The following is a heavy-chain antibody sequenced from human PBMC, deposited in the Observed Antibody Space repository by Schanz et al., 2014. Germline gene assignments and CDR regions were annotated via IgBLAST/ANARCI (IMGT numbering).Heavy chain of an antibody. CDR1: GFPFSDYF. CDR3: ARIGGSVFDY. V-gene: IGHV3-11*01. D-gene: IGHD3-10*01. J-gene: IGHJ4*02. CDR2: IGNGGVTI. Sequence: QVQVVQSGGGLVKPGGSLRLSCAASGFPFSDYFMAWIRQPPGRGLEWVSYIGNGGVTIYYADSVKGRFTISRDNSKNSLYLQMNSLRPEDTAVYYCARIGGSVFDYWAQGTLVTVSS.